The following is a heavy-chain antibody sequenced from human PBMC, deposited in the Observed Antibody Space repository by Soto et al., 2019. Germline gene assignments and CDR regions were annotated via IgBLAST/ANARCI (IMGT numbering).Heavy chain of an antibody. J-gene: IGHJ6*02. CDR1: GVSLSTSGVG. CDR3: AHSRSYYYGMDV. D-gene: IGHD3-10*01. Sequence: QITLKATGPALGNPTQTLTLTCTFSGVSLSTSGVGVGWMRQRPGKALEGLAHIIWDDDKRDSPSLKSRLTITKETSKNQVVLTMTNMDPVETDTYDCAHSRSYYYGMDVWGQGTTVTVSS. V-gene: IGHV2-5*02. CDR2: IIWDDDK.